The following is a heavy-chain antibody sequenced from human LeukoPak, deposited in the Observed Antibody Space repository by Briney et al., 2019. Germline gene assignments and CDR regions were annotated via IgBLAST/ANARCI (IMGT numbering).Heavy chain of an antibody. J-gene: IGHJ6*02. V-gene: IGHV3-30-3*01. CDR3: ARDGSVTIFGVVTSPDGMDV. D-gene: IGHD3-3*01. CDR2: ISYDGSNK. Sequence: PGRSLRLSCAASGFTFSSYAMHWVRQAPGKGLEWVAVISYDGSNKYYADSVKGRFTISRDNSKNTLYLQMNSLRAEDTAVYYCARDGSVTIFGVVTSPDGMDVWGQGTTVTVSS. CDR1: GFTFSSYA.